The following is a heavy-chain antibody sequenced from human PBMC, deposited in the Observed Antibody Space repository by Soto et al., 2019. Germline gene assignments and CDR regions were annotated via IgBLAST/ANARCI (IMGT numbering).Heavy chain of an antibody. Sequence: SVKVSCKASGGTFSSYAISWVRQAPGQGLEWMGGIIPIFGTANYAQKFQGRVTITADESTSTAYMELSSLRSEDTAVYYCANSLSSYCSSTSCYPSYPWGQGTLVTVSS. CDR3: ANSLSSYCSSTSCYPSYP. CDR2: IIPIFGTA. D-gene: IGHD2-2*01. CDR1: GGTFSSYA. V-gene: IGHV1-69*13. J-gene: IGHJ5*02.